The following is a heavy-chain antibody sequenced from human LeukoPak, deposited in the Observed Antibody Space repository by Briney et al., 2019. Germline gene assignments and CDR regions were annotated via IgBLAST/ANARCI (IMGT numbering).Heavy chain of an antibody. CDR1: GFTLRSYA. Sequence: GRSLRLSCAASGFTLRSYAMSWVRQAPGKGLEWVSGISGSGDTTYYADSVKGRFTISRDNSKNTLYLQMNSLRAGDTAVYYCAKNPRITLHSRPFDYWGQGNLVTVSS. CDR3: AKNPRITLHSRPFDY. J-gene: IGHJ4*02. V-gene: IGHV3-23*01. D-gene: IGHD4-11*01. CDR2: ISGSGDTT.